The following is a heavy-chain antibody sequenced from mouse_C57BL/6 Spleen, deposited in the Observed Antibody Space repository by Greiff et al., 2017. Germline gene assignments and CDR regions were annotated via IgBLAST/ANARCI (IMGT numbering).Heavy chain of an antibody. Sequence: VQLQQPGAELVKPGASVKVSCKASGYTFTSYWMHWVKQRPGQGLEWIGRIHPSDSDTNYNQKFKGKATFTVDKSSSTAYMQLSSLTSADSSVYYCAISHYYGSSYGYFDVWGTGTTVTVSS. CDR1: GYTFTSYW. CDR3: AISHYYGSSYGYFDV. V-gene: IGHV1-74*01. D-gene: IGHD1-1*01. CDR2: IHPSDSDT. J-gene: IGHJ1*03.